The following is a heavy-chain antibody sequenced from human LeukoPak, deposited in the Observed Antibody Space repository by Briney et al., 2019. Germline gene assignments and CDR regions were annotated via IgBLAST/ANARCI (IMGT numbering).Heavy chain of an antibody. CDR1: GFTFSDYY. CDR2: ISSSGSTI. Sequence: PGGSLRLSCAASGFTFSDYYMSWIRQAPGKGLEWVSYISSSGSTIYYADSVKGRFTISRDNAKNSLYLQMNSLRAEDTAVYYCARDSRITMVRGPLGYWGQGTLVTVSS. J-gene: IGHJ4*02. V-gene: IGHV3-11*01. CDR3: ARDSRITMVRGPLGY. D-gene: IGHD3-10*01.